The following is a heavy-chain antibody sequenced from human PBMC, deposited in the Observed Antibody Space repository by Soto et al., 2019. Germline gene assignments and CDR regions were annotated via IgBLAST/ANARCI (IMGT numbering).Heavy chain of an antibody. CDR2: MSYSGYT. V-gene: IGHV4-31*03. Sequence: SETLSLTCNVSGGSVSSGGYYWTWIRQHPGKGLEWVGSMSYSGYTYYNPSLKSRVTISVDTSKNQFSLRLSSVTAADTAVYYCARGDYDYVWGSYRSSNFNYWGQGTLVTVS. J-gene: IGHJ4*02. CDR1: GGSVSSGGYY. CDR3: ARGDYDYVWGSYRSSNFNY. D-gene: IGHD3-16*02.